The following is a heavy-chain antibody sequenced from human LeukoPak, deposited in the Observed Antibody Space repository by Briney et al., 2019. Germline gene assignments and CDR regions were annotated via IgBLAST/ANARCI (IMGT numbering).Heavy chain of an antibody. CDR3: ARDSITVRGRIVVVPAAMGY. J-gene: IGHJ4*02. D-gene: IGHD2-2*01. V-gene: IGHV3-33*01. CDR2: IWYDGSNK. CDR1: GFTFSSYG. Sequence: PGGSLRLSCAASGFTFSSYGMHWVRQAPGKGLEWVAVIWYDGSNKYYADSVKGRFTISRDNSKNTLYLQMNSLGAEDTAVYYCARDSITVRGRIVVVPAAMGYWGQGTLVTVSS.